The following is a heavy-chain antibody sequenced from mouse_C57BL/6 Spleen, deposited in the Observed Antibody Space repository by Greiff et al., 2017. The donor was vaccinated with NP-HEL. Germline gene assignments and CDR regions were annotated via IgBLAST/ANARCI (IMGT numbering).Heavy chain of an antibody. CDR2: IWRGGST. CDR1: GFSLTSYG. Sequence: QVQLQQSGPGLVQPSQSLSLTCTVSGFSLTSYGVHWVRQSPGKGLEWLGVIWRGGSTDYNAAFMSRLSLTKDNSKSQVFFKMNSLQADDTAIYYCATEWYFDVWGTGTTVTVSS. CDR3: ATEWYFDV. J-gene: IGHJ1*03. V-gene: IGHV2-5*01.